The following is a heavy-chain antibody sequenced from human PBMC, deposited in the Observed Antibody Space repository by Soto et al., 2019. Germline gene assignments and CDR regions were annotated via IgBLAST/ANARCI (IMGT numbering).Heavy chain of an antibody. CDR3: AKNCDIAAAGSYYYYYGMDV. CDR1: GFTFSSYG. Sequence: PGGSLRLSCAASGFTFSSYGMHWVRQAPGKGLEWVAVISYDGSNKYYADSVKGRFTISRDNSKNTLYLQMNSLRAEDTAVYYCAKNCDIAAAGSYYYYYGMDVWGQGTTVTVSS. J-gene: IGHJ6*02. V-gene: IGHV3-30*18. CDR2: ISYDGSNK. D-gene: IGHD6-13*01.